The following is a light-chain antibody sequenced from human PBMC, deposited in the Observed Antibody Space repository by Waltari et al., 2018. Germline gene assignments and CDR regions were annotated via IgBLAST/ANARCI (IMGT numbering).Light chain of an antibody. J-gene: IGKJ5*01. CDR2: EAS. V-gene: IGKV1-39*01. CDR1: QSVTGY. CDR3: QQSDTNPIA. Sequence: IQMTQSPSSLSASVGARVTISCRASQSVTGYLNWYQQKPGKAPKLLIYEASRVHSGVPSRFSGSQSGTDFTLTISFLQPEDFATYYCQQSDTNPIAFGQGTRLEIK.